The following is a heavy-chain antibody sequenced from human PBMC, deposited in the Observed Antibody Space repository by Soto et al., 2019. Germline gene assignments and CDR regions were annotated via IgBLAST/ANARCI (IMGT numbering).Heavy chain of an antibody. J-gene: IGHJ3*02. D-gene: IGHD4-17*01. V-gene: IGHV1-18*01. Sequence: ASVKVSCKASGYTFTSYGISWVRQAPGQGLEWMGWISAYNGNTNYAQKLQGRVTMTTDTSTSTAYMELRSLRSDDTAVYYCARALITTVTPAGSAVDIWGQGTMVTVS. CDR3: ARALITTVTPAGSAVDI. CDR2: ISAYNGNT. CDR1: GYTFTSYG.